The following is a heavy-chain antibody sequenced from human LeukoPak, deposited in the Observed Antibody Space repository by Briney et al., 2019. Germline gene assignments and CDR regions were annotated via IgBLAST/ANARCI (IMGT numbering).Heavy chain of an antibody. V-gene: IGHV4-34*01. J-gene: IGHJ4*02. Sequence: SGTLSLTCAVYGGSFSGYYWSWIRQPPGKGLEWIGEINHSGSTNYNPSLKSRVTISVDTSKNQFSLKLSSVTAADTAVYYCARVPSGYSYGHLDYWGQGTLVTVSS. CDR1: GGSFSGYY. CDR2: INHSGST. CDR3: ARVPSGYSYGHLDY. D-gene: IGHD5-18*01.